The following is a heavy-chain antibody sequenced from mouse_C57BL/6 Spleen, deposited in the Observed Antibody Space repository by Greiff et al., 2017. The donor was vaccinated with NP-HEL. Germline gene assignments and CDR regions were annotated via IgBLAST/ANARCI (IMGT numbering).Heavy chain of an antibody. V-gene: IGHV1-20*01. D-gene: IGHD1-1*01. CDR1: GYSFTGYF. CDR3: ASGDYYGSSYVGAMDY. J-gene: IGHJ4*01. Sequence: EVKLQQSGPELVKPGDSVKISCKASGYSFTGYFMNWVMQSHGKSLEWIGRINPYNGDTFYNQKFKGKATLTVDKSSSTAHMELRSLTSEDSAVYYCASGDYYGSSYVGAMDYWGQGTSVTVSS. CDR2: INPYNGDT.